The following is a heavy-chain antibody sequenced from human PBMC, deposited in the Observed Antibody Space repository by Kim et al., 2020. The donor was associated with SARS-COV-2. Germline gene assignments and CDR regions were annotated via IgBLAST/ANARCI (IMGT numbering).Heavy chain of an antibody. V-gene: IGHV3-23*01. CDR3: AKDRPSSWTYYYYGMDV. J-gene: IGHJ6*02. Sequence: VKGRFTMSRDNSKKTLYLQMNSLRAEDTAVYYCAKDRPSSWTYYYYGMDVWGQGTTVTVSS. D-gene: IGHD6-13*01.